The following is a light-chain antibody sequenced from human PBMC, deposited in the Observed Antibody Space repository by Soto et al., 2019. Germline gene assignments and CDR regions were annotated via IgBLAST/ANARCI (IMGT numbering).Light chain of an antibody. CDR3: SSYKSSSTLYV. CDR1: SSDVGGYNY. J-gene: IGLJ1*01. CDR2: DVS. Sequence: QSVLSQPASVSGSPGQSITISCTGTSSDVGGYNYVSWYQQHPGKAPKLMIYDVSNRPSGVSNRSSGSKSGNTASLTISGLQAEDEADYYCSSYKSSSTLYVFGTGTKVTVL. V-gene: IGLV2-14*01.